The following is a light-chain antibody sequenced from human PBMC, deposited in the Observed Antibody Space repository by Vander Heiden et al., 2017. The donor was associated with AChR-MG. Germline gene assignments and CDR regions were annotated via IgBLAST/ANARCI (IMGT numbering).Light chain of an antibody. CDR2: GAS. V-gene: IGKV3-20*01. Sequence: EILLPQSPGTLSLSPGERATLSCRTSQSVSSSYLAWYQQKPGQAHRLLIYGASSRATGIPDRFSGSGSGTDFTLTISRLEPEDFAVYYCQHFDTFGQGTKLEIK. J-gene: IGKJ2*01. CDR1: QSVSSSY. CDR3: QHFDT.